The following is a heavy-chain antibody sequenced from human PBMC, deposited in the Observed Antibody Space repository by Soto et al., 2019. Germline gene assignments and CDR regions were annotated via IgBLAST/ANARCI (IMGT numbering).Heavy chain of an antibody. V-gene: IGHV3-9*01. D-gene: IGHD4-4*01. Sequence: LRLSCAASGFTFDDYAMHWVRQAPGKGLEWVSGISWNSDNIVYADSVKGRFTISRDNAKNSLYLQMNSLRAEDTALYYCAKDLYSNYGDAFDIWGQGTMVTVSS. CDR2: ISWNSDNI. J-gene: IGHJ3*02. CDR1: GFTFDDYA. CDR3: AKDLYSNYGDAFDI.